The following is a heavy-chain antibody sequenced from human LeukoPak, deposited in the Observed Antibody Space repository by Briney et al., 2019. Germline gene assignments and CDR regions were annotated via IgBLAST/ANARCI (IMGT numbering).Heavy chain of an antibody. J-gene: IGHJ4*02. CDR2: ISESGSDI. CDR1: GFALRIYE. V-gene: IGHV3-48*03. Sequence: PGGSLRLSCAASGFALRIYEMNWVRQAPGKGLEWVAYISESGSDIYYADSVKGRFTISRDNAKNSIYLQVNSLRAEDTAVYYCARDSGHCDDTSCHHFDDWGQGTLVTVSS. CDR3: ARDSGHCDDTSCHHFDD. D-gene: IGHD2-2*01.